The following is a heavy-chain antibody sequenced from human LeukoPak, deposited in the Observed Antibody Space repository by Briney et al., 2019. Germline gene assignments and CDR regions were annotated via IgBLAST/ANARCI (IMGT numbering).Heavy chain of an antibody. CDR1: GFTFSRYS. J-gene: IGHJ4*02. CDR3: ARAYYDSLPSLFDY. Sequence: PGGSLRLSCAASGFTFSRYSMNWVRQAPGKGLEWVSSISSSSSYIYYADSVKGRFTISRDNAKNPLYLQMNSLRAEDTAVYYCARAYYDSLPSLFDYWGQGTLVTVSS. D-gene: IGHD3-22*01. CDR2: ISSSSSYI. V-gene: IGHV3-21*01.